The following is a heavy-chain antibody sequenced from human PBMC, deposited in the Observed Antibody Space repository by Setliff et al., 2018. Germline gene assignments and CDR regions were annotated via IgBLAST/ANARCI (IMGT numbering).Heavy chain of an antibody. D-gene: IGHD5-18*01. CDR1: GYTFRNYA. CDR3: ARAPSVELVTIRTNSWFTY. V-gene: IGHV1-18*01. CDR2: ISVYNGDT. J-gene: IGHJ4*02. Sequence: ASVKVSCKASGYTFRNYAFAWLRQAPGQGLEWVGWISVYNGDTNYAQKFQGRVTLTTDTSTSTAYRELRSLTSDDSAFYYCARAPSVELVTIRTNSWFTYWGQGTLVTVSS.